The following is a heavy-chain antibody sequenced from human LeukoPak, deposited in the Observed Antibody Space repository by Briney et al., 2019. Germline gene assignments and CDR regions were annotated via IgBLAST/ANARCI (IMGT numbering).Heavy chain of an antibody. CDR1: GYTFTTYA. V-gene: IGHV1-3*01. D-gene: IGHD3-9*01. CDR2: INGDNGNT. CDR3: ARAPYDILTGYSLNWFDP. Sequence: ASVTVSCTASGYTFTTYAMHWVRQAPGQRLEWMGWINGDNGNTKYSQKFQGRVTITRDTSAYTAYMELRSLSSADTAVYFCARAPYDILTGYSLNWFDPWGQGTLVTVSS. J-gene: IGHJ5*02.